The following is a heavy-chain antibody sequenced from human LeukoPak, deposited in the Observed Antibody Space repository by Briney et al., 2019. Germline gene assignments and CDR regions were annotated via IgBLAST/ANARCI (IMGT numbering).Heavy chain of an antibody. CDR3: AKEARWWELMYYFDY. D-gene: IGHD1-26*01. CDR1: GLTFSSYG. Sequence: SGGSLRLSCAASGLTFSSYGMHWVRQAPGKGLEWVAVISYDGSNKYYADSMKGRFTISRDNSKNTLYLQMNSLRAEDTAVYYCAKEARWWELMYYFDYWGQGTLVTVSS. J-gene: IGHJ4*02. V-gene: IGHV3-30*18. CDR2: ISYDGSNK.